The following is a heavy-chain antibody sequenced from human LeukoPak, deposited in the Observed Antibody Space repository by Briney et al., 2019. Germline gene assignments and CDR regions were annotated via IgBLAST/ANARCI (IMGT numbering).Heavy chain of an antibody. Sequence: SVKVSCKASGGTFSSYAVSWVRQAPGQGLEWMGGIIPIFGTANYAQKFQGRVTITADESTSTAYMELSSLRSEDTAVYYCARSRLYYYDSSGPSNSNWFDPWGQGTLVTVSS. J-gene: IGHJ5*02. D-gene: IGHD3-22*01. CDR3: ARSRLYYYDSSGPSNSNWFDP. CDR2: IIPIFGTA. CDR1: GGTFSSYA. V-gene: IGHV1-69*13.